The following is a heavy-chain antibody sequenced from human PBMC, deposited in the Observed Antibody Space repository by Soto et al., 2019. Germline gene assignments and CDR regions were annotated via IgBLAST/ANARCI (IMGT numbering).Heavy chain of an antibody. D-gene: IGHD2-21*01. V-gene: IGHV1-46*01. CDR3: ARNSYPHMGGGNAKPGFDP. CDR1: GYTFTSYY. Sequence: ASVKVSCKASGYTFTSYYMHWVRQAPGQGLEWMGIINPSGGSTSYAQKFQGRVTMTRDTSTSTVYMELSSLRSEDTAVYYCARNSYPHMGGGNAKPGFDPWGQETVITLSS. J-gene: IGHJ5*02. CDR2: INPSGGST.